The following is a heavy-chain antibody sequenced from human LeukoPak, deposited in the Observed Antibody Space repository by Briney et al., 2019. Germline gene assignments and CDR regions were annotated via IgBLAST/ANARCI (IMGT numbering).Heavy chain of an antibody. Sequence: GGSLRLSCAASGFTFSNYWMHWVRQAPGKGLVWVSRVNGDGGSTSYADSVKGRFTISRDNAKNTLYLQMNSLRAEDTAVYYCARDNRGVVVAFWGQGTLVTVSS. CDR2: VNGDGGST. CDR1: GFTFSNYW. J-gene: IGHJ4*02. CDR3: ARDNRGVVVAF. D-gene: IGHD2-15*01. V-gene: IGHV3-74*01.